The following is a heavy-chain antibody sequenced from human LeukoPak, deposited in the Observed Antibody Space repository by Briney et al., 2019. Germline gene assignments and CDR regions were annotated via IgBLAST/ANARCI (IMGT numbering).Heavy chain of an antibody. Sequence: GGSLRLSCAASGFTSSSYGLHWVRQAPGKGLEWVAVIWYDGGNKFYADSVKGRFTISRDNSKDTLYLQMNGLRAEDTAIYYCARDRRRYSSSWYSLDYWGQGTLVAVSS. CDR1: GFTSSSYG. V-gene: IGHV3-33*01. CDR2: IWYDGGNK. J-gene: IGHJ4*02. D-gene: IGHD6-13*01. CDR3: ARDRRRYSSSWYSLDY.